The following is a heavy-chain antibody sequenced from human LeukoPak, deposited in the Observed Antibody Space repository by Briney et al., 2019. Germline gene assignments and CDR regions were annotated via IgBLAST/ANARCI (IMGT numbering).Heavy chain of an antibody. Sequence: GGSLRPSCAASGFTSSSYALNWVRQAPGKGLEWVATVSGSGDRMYHADSVKGRFTISRDNSRNTIFLQMNSLRAEDTALYYCAKAAAAPGFDFWGQGTLVTVSP. V-gene: IGHV3-23*01. D-gene: IGHD6-13*01. CDR2: VSGSGDRM. CDR1: GFTSSSYA. J-gene: IGHJ4*02. CDR3: AKAAAAPGFDF.